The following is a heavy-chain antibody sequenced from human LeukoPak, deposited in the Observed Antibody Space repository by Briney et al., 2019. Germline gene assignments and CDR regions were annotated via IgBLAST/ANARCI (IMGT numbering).Heavy chain of an antibody. V-gene: IGHV3-30*03. CDR3: ARDLGYSHDY. J-gene: IGHJ4*02. CDR2: ISSDGSNI. Sequence: GGSLRLSCVVSGFTFNDYGMHWVRQAPGKGLEWVAVISSDGSNIHYADSVKGRFTISRDNSKNTLYLQMNSLRAEDAAVYYCARDLGYSHDYWGQGTLVTVSS. CDR1: GFTFNDYG. D-gene: IGHD5-18*01.